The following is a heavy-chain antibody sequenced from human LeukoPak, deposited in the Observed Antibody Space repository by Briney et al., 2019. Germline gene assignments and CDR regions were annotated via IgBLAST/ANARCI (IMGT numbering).Heavy chain of an antibody. CDR2: INSGNDNT. CDR3: ARDYEWSPGDY. CDR1: GYTFTNYA. V-gene: IGHV1-3*01. Sequence: ASVKVSCKASGYTFTNYALHWVRQAPGQSLEWMGWINSGNDNTEYSRNFQGRVTITRDTSASTAYMELSSLRSEDTAVYYCARDYEWSPGDYWGQGTLVTVSS. D-gene: IGHD2-8*01. J-gene: IGHJ4*02.